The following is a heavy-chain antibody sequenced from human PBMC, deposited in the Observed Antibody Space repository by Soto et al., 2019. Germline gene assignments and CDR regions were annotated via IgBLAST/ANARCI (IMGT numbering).Heavy chain of an antibody. J-gene: IGHJ4*02. V-gene: IGHV4-30-4*01. CDR3: ARGGWTYDISGYPTPYYFDY. CDR2: IYYSGST. D-gene: IGHD3-22*01. Sequence: QVQLQESGPGLVKPSQTLSLTCTVSGGSISSGDYYWSWIRQPPGKGLEWIGYIYYSGSTYYNPSHKIRVTMSVDTSKNQFSLKLSSVTAADTAVYYCARGGWTYDISGYPTPYYFDYWGQGTLVTVSS. CDR1: GGSISSGDYY.